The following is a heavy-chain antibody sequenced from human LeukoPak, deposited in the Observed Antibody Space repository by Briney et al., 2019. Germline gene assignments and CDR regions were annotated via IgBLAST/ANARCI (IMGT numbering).Heavy chain of an antibody. CDR3: ARDLSSYGDYSWYFDL. CDR2: ISAYNGHT. D-gene: IGHD4-17*01. CDR1: GYTFTSYG. J-gene: IGHJ2*01. V-gene: IGHV1-18*01. Sequence: ASVKVSCKASGYTFTSYGISWVRQAPGQGLEWMGWISAYNGHTNYALKVQGRVTMTTDTSTSTVYMELRSLRSDDTAVYYCARDLSSYGDYSWYFDLWGRGTLVTVSS.